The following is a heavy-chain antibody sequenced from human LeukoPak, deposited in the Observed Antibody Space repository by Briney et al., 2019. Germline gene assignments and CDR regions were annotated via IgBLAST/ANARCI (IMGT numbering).Heavy chain of an antibody. J-gene: IGHJ5*02. CDR2: INHSGST. D-gene: IGHD5-18*01. CDR1: GGSFSGYY. Sequence: SETLSLTCAVYGGSFSGYYWSWIRQPPGKGLEWIGEINHSGSTNYNPSLKSRVTISVDTSKNQFSLKLSSVTAAVTAVYYCARVRGYSYGLMLRNWFDPWGQGTLVTVSS. CDR3: ARVRGYSYGLMLRNWFDP. V-gene: IGHV4-34*01.